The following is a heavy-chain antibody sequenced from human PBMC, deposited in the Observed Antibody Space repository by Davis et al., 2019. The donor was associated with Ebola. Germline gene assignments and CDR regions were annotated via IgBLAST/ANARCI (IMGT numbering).Heavy chain of an antibody. CDR3: ARERGDDSSGYFTPHDAFDI. Sequence: PSETLSLTCAVYGGSFSGYYWGWIRQPPGKGLEWIGSIYYSGSTYYNPSLKSRVTISVDTSKNQFSLKLSSVTAADTAVYYCARERGDDSSGYFTPHDAFDIWGQGTMVTVSS. V-gene: IGHV4-34*01. J-gene: IGHJ3*02. CDR1: GGSFSGYY. CDR2: IYYSGST. D-gene: IGHD3-22*01.